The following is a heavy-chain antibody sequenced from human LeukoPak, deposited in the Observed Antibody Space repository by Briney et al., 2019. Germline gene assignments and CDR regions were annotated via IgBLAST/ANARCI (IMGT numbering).Heavy chain of an antibody. CDR3: AKVLGQLYYFDY. CDR1: GFTFSSYW. Sequence: GGSLRLSCAASGFTFSSYWMHWVRQAPGKGLEWVSAISGSGGSTYYADSVKGRFTISRDNSKNTLYLQMNSLRAEDTAVYYCAKVLGQLYYFDYWGQGTLVTVSS. CDR2: ISGSGGST. V-gene: IGHV3-23*01. D-gene: IGHD1/OR15-1a*01. J-gene: IGHJ4*02.